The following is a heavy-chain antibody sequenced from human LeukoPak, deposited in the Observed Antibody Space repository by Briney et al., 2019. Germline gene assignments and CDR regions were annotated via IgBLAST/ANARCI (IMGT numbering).Heavy chain of an antibody. V-gene: IGHV3-74*03. CDR2: ITLDGSSS. CDR3: ARDGNYFDTTPNWFDT. J-gene: IGHJ5*02. Sequence: PGGSLRLSCAASGFTFSSYWMHWVRQVPGKGLVWVSRITLDGSSSTYADSVKGRFTISRDNAQNTLYLQMNSLRADDTAVYYCARDGNYFDTTPNWFDTWGQGTLVTVSS. CDR1: GFTFSSYW. D-gene: IGHD3-22*01.